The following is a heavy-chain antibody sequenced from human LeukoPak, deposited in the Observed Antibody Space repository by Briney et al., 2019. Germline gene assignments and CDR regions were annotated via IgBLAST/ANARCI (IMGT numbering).Heavy chain of an antibody. D-gene: IGHD2/OR15-2a*01. J-gene: IGHJ6*03. V-gene: IGHV4-4*07. CDR3: ARSFLDYMDV. CDR2: IYKSGTT. CDR1: GESINPYY. Sequence: SETLSLTCTVSGESINPYYWNWIRQSAGKGLEWIGHIYKSGTTNFNPSLPSRVTMSLDTSRNQFSLKLRSVTAADTAVYFCARSFLDYMDVWGKGTTVTVSS.